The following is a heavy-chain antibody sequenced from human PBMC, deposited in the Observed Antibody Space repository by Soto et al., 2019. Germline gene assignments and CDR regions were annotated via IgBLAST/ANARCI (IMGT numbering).Heavy chain of an antibody. J-gene: IGHJ6*02. V-gene: IGHV1-2*04. CDR1: GYTFTGYY. Sequence: ASVKVSCKASGYTFTGYYMHWVRQAPGQGLEWMGWINPNSGGTNYAQKFQGWVTMTRDTSISTAYMELSRLRSDDTAVYYCAREEAAAGIAYYYYYYGMDVWGQGTTVTVS. CDR3: AREEAAAGIAYYYYYYGMDV. D-gene: IGHD6-13*01. CDR2: INPNSGGT.